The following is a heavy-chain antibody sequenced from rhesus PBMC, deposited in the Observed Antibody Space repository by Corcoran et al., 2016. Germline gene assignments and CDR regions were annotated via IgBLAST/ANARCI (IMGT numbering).Heavy chain of an antibody. D-gene: IGHD3-16*01. CDR2: ISGSSGST. Sequence: QVQLQESGPGLVKPSETLSLTCAVSGGSFSGYYWGWIRQPPGKGLEWIGYISGSSGSTDYNPSLKSRVTISTDTSKNQFSLKLSSVTAADTAVYYCASYTIPFDYWGQGVLVTVSS. V-gene: IGHV4-165*01. CDR3: ASYTIPFDY. J-gene: IGHJ4*01. CDR1: GGSFSGYY.